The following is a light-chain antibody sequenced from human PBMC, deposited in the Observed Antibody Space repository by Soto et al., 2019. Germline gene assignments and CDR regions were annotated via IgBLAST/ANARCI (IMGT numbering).Light chain of an antibody. V-gene: IGLV2-11*01. CDR3: CSYADNYYV. J-gene: IGLJ1*01. CDR1: SIYVGGYNS. Sequence: QSALTQPRSVSGSPGQSVTISCTGTSIYVGGYNSVSWYQQHPGKVPKLMIYDVSARPSGVPDRFSGSKSGNTASLTISGLQAEDEADYYCCSYADNYYVFGTGTKVTVL. CDR2: DVS.